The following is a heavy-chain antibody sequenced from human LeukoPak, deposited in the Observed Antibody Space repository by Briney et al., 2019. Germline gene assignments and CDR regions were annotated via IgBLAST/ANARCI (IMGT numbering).Heavy chain of an antibody. CDR3: AGIPVFGVVLHQEPV. CDR1: GGTFSDYA. J-gene: IGHJ6*04. Sequence: SVKVSCKAFGGTFSDYALNWVRQAPGQGLEWMGVFIPILGTANSTQKFQDRVTVTADVSTNTVYMGLSSLRSEDTAVYFCAGIPVFGVVLHQEPVWGKGTTVTVSS. D-gene: IGHD3-3*01. CDR2: FIPILGTA. V-gene: IGHV1-69*13.